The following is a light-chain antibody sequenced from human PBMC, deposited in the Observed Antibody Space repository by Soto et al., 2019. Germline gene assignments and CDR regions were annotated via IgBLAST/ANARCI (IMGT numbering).Light chain of an antibody. J-gene: IGKJ1*01. CDR3: QQYSSSRT. V-gene: IGKV3-20*01. CDR1: ETVSNNY. Sequence: EVVLTQSPGSLSLSPGERATLSCRASETVSNNYLAWYQQKPGQAPRLLIYGGSSRATGIPVRFSGSGSETDFTLTITRLEPEDFAVYYCQQYSSSRTLGQGTKVDIK. CDR2: GGS.